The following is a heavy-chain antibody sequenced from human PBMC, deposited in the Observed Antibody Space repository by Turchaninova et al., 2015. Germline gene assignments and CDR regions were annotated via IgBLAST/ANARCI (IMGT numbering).Heavy chain of an antibody. CDR3: ARGGGGWYPDY. J-gene: IGHJ4*02. CDR2: INHSGST. D-gene: IGHD6-19*01. Sequence: QVQLQQWGAGLLTPSETLSLTCAAYGGSFSAFHWSWLRQPPGKGLEWIGEINHSGSTNYNSSLESRVTISIDTSKSQFSLELTSVTAADTAVYYCARGGGGWYPDYWGQGTLVTVSS. CDR1: GGSFSAFH. V-gene: IGHV4-34*01.